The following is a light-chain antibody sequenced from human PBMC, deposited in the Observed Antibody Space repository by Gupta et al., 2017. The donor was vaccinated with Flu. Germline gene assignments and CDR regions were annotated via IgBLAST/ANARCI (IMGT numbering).Light chain of an antibody. V-gene: IGKV1-39*01. J-gene: IGKJ2*01. CDR1: QSLGTY. CDR2: GAS. Sequence: IQLTQSPSSLSASVGDRIAITCRASQSLGTYLNWYQQKPGTAPKLLIYGASTLQTGVPSRFSGSASGTDFTLTISGLQPEDFATYYCQESDDTLGAFGQGTKMEI. CDR3: QESDDTLGA.